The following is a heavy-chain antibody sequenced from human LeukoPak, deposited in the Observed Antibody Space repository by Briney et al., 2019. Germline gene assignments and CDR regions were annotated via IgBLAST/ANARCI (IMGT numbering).Heavy chain of an antibody. D-gene: IGHD1-14*01. V-gene: IGHV3-74*01. CDR2: INSDGSST. CDR1: GFTFSIYW. J-gene: IGHJ4*02. Sequence: GGSLRLSCAASGFTFSIYWMHWVRQAPGKGLVWVSRINSDGSSTTYADSVKGRFTISRDNAKNTLYLQMNSLRAEDTAVYFCARRYRSSSDYWGQGTLVAVSS. CDR3: ARRYRSSSDY.